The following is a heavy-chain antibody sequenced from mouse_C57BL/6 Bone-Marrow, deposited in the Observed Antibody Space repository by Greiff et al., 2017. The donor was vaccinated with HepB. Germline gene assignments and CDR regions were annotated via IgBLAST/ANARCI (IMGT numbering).Heavy chain of an antibody. V-gene: IGHV1-18*01. D-gene: IGHD2-5*01. CDR1: GYTFTDYN. J-gene: IGHJ4*01. Sequence: EVHLQQSGPELVKPGASVKIPCKASGYTFTDYNMDWVKQSHGKSLEWIGDINPNNGGTIYNQKFKGKATLTVDKSSSTAYMELRSLTSEDTAVYYCARHSNPYYYAMDYWGQGTSVTVSS. CDR3: ARHSNPYYYAMDY. CDR2: INPNNGGT.